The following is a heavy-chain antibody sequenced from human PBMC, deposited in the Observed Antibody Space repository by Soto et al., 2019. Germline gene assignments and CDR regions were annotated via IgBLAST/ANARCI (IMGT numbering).Heavy chain of an antibody. V-gene: IGHV1-8*02. CDR3: ARGSPADFWSGYYHYYYYYYMDV. J-gene: IGHJ6*03. Sequence: GASVKVSCKASGYTFTSYGIGWVRQAPGQGLEWMGWMNPNSGNTGYAQKFQGRVTMTRNTSISTAYMELSSLRSEDTAVYYCARGSPADFWSGYYHYYYYYYMDVWGKGTTVTVSS. D-gene: IGHD3-3*01. CDR2: MNPNSGNT. CDR1: GYTFTSYG.